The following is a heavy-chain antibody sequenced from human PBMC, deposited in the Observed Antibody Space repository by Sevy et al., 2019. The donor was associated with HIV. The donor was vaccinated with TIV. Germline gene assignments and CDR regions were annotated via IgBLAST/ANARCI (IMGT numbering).Heavy chain of an antibody. CDR3: ARDSDGICHHYLDYFDS. V-gene: IGHV1-18*01. Sequence: ATVKVSCKTSGYTFINYPLSWVRQAPGQGLEWMGCIRTYNRETKYTQKFQGRATMTTDTSTSTAYMELRSLRSDDTAIYYCARDSDGICHHYLDYFDSWGQGTLVTVSS. CDR2: IRTYNRET. J-gene: IGHJ4*02. CDR1: GYTFINYP. D-gene: IGHD3-22*01.